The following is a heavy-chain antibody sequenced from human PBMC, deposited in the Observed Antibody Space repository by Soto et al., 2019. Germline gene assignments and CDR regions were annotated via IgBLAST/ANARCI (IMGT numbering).Heavy chain of an antibody. J-gene: IGHJ6*02. Sequence: SLSLSCTASCFTVGVYAISWSCQHSRKGLERVGVIRSKAYGGTTEYAASVKGRFTISRDDAKSIAYLQMNSLKTEDTAVYYCTRVERRPVVVVPAVMEGYYYYGIDVWGQGAPVTVSS. CDR3: TRVERRPVVVVPAVMEGYYYYGIDV. V-gene: IGHV3-49*03. D-gene: IGHD2-2*01. CDR2: IRSKAYGGTT. CDR1: CFTVGVYA.